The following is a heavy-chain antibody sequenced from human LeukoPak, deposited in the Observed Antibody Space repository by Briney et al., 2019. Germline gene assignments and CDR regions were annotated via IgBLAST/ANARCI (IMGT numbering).Heavy chain of an antibody. J-gene: IGHJ1*01. V-gene: IGHV4-34*01. CDR1: GFTFSSYA. Sequence: PGGSLRLSCAASGFTFSSYAMSWVRQPPGKGLEWIGEINYSGSTNYNPSLKSRVTMSVDTSKNQFSLKLSSVTAADTAVYYCARHGVTGTAGGPAFQHWGRGTPVTVSS. CDR3: ARHGVTGTAGGPAFQH. D-gene: IGHD1-7*01. CDR2: INYSGST.